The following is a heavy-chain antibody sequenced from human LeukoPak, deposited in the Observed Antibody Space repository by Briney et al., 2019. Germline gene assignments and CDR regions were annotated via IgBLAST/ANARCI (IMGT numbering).Heavy chain of an antibody. CDR3: ARVALITIHENDAFDI. Sequence: SQTLSLTCTVSGGSISSGSYYWSWIRQPAGKGLEWIGRIYTSGSTNYNPSLKSRVTISVDTSKNQFSLKLSSVTAADTAVYYCARVALITIHENDAFDIWGQGTVVTVSS. J-gene: IGHJ3*02. V-gene: IGHV4-61*02. CDR2: IYTSGST. D-gene: IGHD3-3*01. CDR1: GGSISSGSYY.